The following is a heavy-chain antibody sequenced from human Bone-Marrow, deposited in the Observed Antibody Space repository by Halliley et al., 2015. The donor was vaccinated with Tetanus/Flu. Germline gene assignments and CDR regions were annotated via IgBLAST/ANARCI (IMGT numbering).Heavy chain of an antibody. J-gene: IGHJ4*02. V-gene: IGHV4-4*02. Sequence: GREWIGEIYQGGRTNYNPSLKSRVTISVDTSKNLFSLKLSSVTAADTAMYYCARQYPGVFFDSWGQGALVIVSS. CDR3: ARQYPGVFFDS. CDR2: IYQGGRT.